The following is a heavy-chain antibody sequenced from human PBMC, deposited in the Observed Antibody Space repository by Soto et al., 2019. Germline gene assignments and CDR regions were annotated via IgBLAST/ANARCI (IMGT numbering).Heavy chain of an antibody. CDR1: GFTFSSYA. CDR3: ASLYDSSGYPNEY. CDR2: ISYDGSNK. D-gene: IGHD3-22*01. Sequence: GGSLRLSCAASGFTFSSYAMHWVRQAPGKGLEWVAVISYDGSNKYYADSVKGRFTISRDNSKNTLYLQMNSLRAEDTAVYYCASLYDSSGYPNEYWGQGTLVTVSS. V-gene: IGHV3-30-3*01. J-gene: IGHJ4*02.